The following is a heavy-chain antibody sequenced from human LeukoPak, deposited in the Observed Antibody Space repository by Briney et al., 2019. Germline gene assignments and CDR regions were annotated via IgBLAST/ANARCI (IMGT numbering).Heavy chain of an antibody. V-gene: IGHV3-48*03. CDR3: ARDGDIAVATAPYYFDY. D-gene: IGHD6-19*01. CDR1: GFTFSYYE. CDR2: ITGGSTTK. J-gene: IGHJ4*02. Sequence: GGSLRLSCAASGFTFSYYEMIWVRQAPGKGLEWVSYITGGSTTKNYADSVKGRFTISGGNAKNSLYLQMNSLRAEDTAIYYCARDGDIAVATAPYYFDYWGQGILVTVSS.